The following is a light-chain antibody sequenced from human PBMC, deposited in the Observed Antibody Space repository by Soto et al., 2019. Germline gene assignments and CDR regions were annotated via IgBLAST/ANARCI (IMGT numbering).Light chain of an antibody. Sequence: EVVLTQSPGTLSLSPGERVTLSCRASQTVRNNYLAWYQQEPGQAPRLLIYDASSRATGIPDRFSGGGSGTDFTLTISSLEPEDFAVYYCQQRSNWITFGQGTLLEI. CDR3: QQRSNWIT. CDR2: DAS. J-gene: IGKJ5*01. CDR1: QTVRNNY. V-gene: IGKV3D-20*02.